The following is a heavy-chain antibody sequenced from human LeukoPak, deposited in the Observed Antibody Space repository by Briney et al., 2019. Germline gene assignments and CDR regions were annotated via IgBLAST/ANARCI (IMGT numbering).Heavy chain of an antibody. J-gene: IGHJ4*02. CDR1: GYTFTGHY. D-gene: IGHD3-10*01. CDR3: ARDLSYYGSGSYFFDY. CDR2: INPNSGGA. V-gene: IGHV1-2*02. Sequence: ASVKVSCKASGYTFTGHYLLWVRQAPGQGLEWMGWINPNSGGAKYAQKFQGRVTMTRDTSIITAYMELSRLRSDDTAVYYCARDLSYYGSGSYFFDYWGQGTLVTVSS.